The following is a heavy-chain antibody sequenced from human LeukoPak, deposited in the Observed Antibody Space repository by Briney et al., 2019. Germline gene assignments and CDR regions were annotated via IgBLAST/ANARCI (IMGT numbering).Heavy chain of an antibody. D-gene: IGHD6-19*01. CDR3: ASLGEGSGWNDY. J-gene: IGHJ4*02. Sequence: GGSLRLSCAASGFTFLSYGMHWVRQAPGKGLEWVSSISSSGSDINYADSVKGRFTISRDNAKNSLYLQMNSLRVDDTAVYYCASLGEGSGWNDYWGQGTLVTVSS. CDR1: GFTFLSYG. CDR2: ISSSGSDI. V-gene: IGHV3-21*01.